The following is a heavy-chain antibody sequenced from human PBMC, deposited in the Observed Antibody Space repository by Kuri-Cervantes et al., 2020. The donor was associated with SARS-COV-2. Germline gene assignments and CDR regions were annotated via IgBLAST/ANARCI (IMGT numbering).Heavy chain of an antibody. CDR1: GFVFSSYG. V-gene: IGHV3-23*01. J-gene: IGHJ4*02. Sequence: GESLKISCAASGFVFSSYGMSWVRHVPGKGLEWVATISVGGGTMYYADSVKGRFTISRDSSKSTVYLQMNSLRDEDTALYYCAREAWEGYFDYWGQGTLVTVSS. D-gene: IGHD1-26*01. CDR3: AREAWEGYFDY. CDR2: ISVGGGTM.